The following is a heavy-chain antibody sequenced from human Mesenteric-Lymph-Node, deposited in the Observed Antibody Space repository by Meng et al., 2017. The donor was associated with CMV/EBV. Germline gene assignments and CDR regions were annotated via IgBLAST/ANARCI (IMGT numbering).Heavy chain of an antibody. V-gene: IGHV4-59*08. Sequence: GSLRLSCTVSGGSISSYYWSWIRQPPGKGLEWIGYIYYSGSTNYNPSLKSRVTISVDTSKNQFSLKLSSVTAADTAVYYCARQVVTPNNYFDPWGQGTLVTVSS. D-gene: IGHD4-23*01. CDR2: IYYSGST. CDR1: GGSISSYY. J-gene: IGHJ5*02. CDR3: ARQVVTPNNYFDP.